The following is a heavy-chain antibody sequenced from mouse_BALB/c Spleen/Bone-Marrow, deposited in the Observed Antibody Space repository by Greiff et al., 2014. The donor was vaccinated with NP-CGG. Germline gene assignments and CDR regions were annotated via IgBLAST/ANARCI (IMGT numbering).Heavy chain of an antibody. D-gene: IGHD2-3*01. V-gene: IGHV4-1*02. J-gene: IGHJ3*01. CDR3: ARNGYYGWIAY. CDR2: INPDSSTI. CDR1: GFDFSRYW. Sequence: EVKLQESGGGLVQPGGSLKLSCAASGFDFSRYWMTWVRQAPGKGLEWIGEINPDSSTINYTPSLKGKLIISRDNAKNTLYLQMSKVRSEDTALYYCARNGYYGWIAYWGQGTLVTVSA.